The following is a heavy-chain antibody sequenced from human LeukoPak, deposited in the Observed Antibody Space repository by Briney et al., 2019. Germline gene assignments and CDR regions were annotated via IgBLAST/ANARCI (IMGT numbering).Heavy chain of an antibody. V-gene: IGHV3-23*01. CDR2: ISGSGGST. D-gene: IGHD3-9*01. Sequence: GGSLRLSCAASGFTFSSYAMSWVRQAPGKGLEWASAISGSGGSTYYADSVKGRFTISRDNSRNTLYLQMNSLRAEDTAVYYCANDYDILTGYPTFDYWGQGTLVTVSS. CDR3: ANDYDILTGYPTFDY. CDR1: GFTFSSYA. J-gene: IGHJ4*02.